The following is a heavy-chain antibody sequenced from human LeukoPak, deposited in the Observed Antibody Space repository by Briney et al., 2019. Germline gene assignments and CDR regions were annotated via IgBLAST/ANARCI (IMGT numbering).Heavy chain of an antibody. Sequence: PGGSLRLSCAASGFAVSNNYMSWVRQAPGKGLEWVSVIYKDGSTYYADSVKGRFTISRDNSKNTVYLQMNSLRAEDTAVYYCAKARAAMVTDYWGQGTLVTVSS. J-gene: IGHJ4*02. D-gene: IGHD5-18*01. CDR1: GFAVSNNY. CDR3: AKARAAMVTDY. V-gene: IGHV3-53*01. CDR2: IYKDGST.